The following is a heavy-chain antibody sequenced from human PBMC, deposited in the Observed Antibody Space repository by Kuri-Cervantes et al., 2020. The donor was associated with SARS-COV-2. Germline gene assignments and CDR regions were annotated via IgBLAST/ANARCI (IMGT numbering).Heavy chain of an antibody. CDR2: IYYSGST. CDR1: GGSISSYY. J-gene: IGHJ4*02. CDR3: ARQGGRNGIDY. Sequence: ESLKISCTVSGGSISSYYWSWIRQPPGEGLEWIGYIYYSGSTNYNPSLKSRVTISVDTSKNQFSLKLSSVTAADTAVYYCARQGGRNGIDYWGQGILVTVSS. D-gene: IGHD1-26*01. V-gene: IGHV4-59*08.